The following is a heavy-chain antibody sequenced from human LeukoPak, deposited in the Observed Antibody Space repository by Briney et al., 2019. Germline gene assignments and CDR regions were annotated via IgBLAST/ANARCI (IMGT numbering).Heavy chain of an antibody. CDR3: ARDRHKYNYDSGGYPPY. D-gene: IGHD3-22*01. CDR1: GFTFSSYS. Sequence: PGGSLRLSCAASGFTFSSYSMLWVRQVPGKGLEWVSYISSSSSTIYYADSVKGRFTISRDNAKNSLYLQMNTLRAEDTAVYYCARDRHKYNYDSGGYPPYWGQGTLVTVSS. V-gene: IGHV3-48*01. CDR2: ISSSSSTI. J-gene: IGHJ4*02.